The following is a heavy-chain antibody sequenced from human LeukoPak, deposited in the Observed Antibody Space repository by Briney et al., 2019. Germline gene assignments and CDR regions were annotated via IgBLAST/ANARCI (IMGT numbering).Heavy chain of an antibody. J-gene: IGHJ5*02. CDR3: ARGPRFGELLDNNWFDP. Sequence: ASVKVSCKASGYTFTSYGISWVRQAPGQGLEWMGWISAYNGNTNYAQKLQGRVTMTTDTSTSTAYMELRSLRSDDAAVYYCARGPRFGELLDNNWFDPWGQRTLVTVSS. V-gene: IGHV1-18*01. CDR1: GYTFTSYG. CDR2: ISAYNGNT. D-gene: IGHD3-10*02.